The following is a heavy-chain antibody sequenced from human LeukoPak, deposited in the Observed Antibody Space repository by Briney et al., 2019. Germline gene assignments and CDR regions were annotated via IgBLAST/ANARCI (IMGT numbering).Heavy chain of an antibody. J-gene: IGHJ3*02. CDR3: PRTVVLTGAFDI. CDR1: GGCSSGSSYC. V-gene: IGHV4-39*01. D-gene: IGHD1-1*01. CDR2: IYYSGST. Sequence: PSETLCRSCTVSGGCSSGSSYCWGWMRQPPRKGLEWIGSIYYSGSTYYNPSLKSRATISVDTSKDQFSLTLSSVTAADPAVYYCPRTVVLTGAFDIWGQGTMVTVSS.